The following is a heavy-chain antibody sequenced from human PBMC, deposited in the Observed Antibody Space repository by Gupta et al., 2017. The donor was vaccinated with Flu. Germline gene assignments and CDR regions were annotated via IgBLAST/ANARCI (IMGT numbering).Heavy chain of an antibody. Sequence: QVQLVESGGRVVQPGKSLRLSCAVSGFTFRKYGFHWVRQAPGRGLEWVAVMWSDGNSKYYADSVKGRFTISRDTSKNTVSLQMDSLRADDTAVYYCARVSLGDCSGGSCRGLDFWGQGTLVTVSA. CDR2: MWSDGNSK. D-gene: IGHD2-15*01. J-gene: IGHJ4*02. CDR3: ARVSLGDCSGGSCRGLDF. CDR1: GFTFRKYG. V-gene: IGHV3-33*07.